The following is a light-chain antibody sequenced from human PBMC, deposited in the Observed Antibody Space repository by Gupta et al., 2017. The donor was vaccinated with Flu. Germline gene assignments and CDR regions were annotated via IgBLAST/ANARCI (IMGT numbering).Light chain of an antibody. Sequence: SLAVSLGERATINCKSSQSVLYSSNNKNYLAWYQQKPGQPPKLLIYWASTRESGVPDRFSGSGSGTDFTLTISSLQAEDVAVYYCQKYYSAYSFGQGTKLEIK. V-gene: IGKV4-1*01. CDR2: WAS. CDR3: QKYYSAYS. CDR1: QSVLYSSNNKNY. J-gene: IGKJ2*03.